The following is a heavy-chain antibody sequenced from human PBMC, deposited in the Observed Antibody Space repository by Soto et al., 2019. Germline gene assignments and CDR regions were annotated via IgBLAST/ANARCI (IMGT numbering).Heavy chain of an antibody. V-gene: IGHV6-1*01. CDR3: ARVPPDFNSGFDS. CDR2: AYYRSRWQY. J-gene: IGHJ4*02. Sequence: SQTLSLTCAICGDSVSNNGATWNWIRQSPSRGLEWLGRAYYRSRWQYDYATSVRSRITINPDTSKNQLSLQLSSVTPEDTAVYYCARVPPDFNSGFDSWGQGSLVTVSS. D-gene: IGHD1-26*01. CDR1: GDSVSNNGAT.